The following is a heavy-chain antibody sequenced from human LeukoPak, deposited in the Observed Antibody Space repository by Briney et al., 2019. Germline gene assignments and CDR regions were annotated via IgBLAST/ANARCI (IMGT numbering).Heavy chain of an antibody. CDR2: IFYSGTT. V-gene: IGHV4-39*07. CDR1: GGSISSNAYH. Sequence: SESLSLTCTVSGGSISSNAYHWGWLRQPPGTGLEWIVSIFYSGTTNYNSSLTSLTTISVNTSKNQLSLKLSPVTAATAVLYYCARANPVLMVSKYFPHWGQG. J-gene: IGHJ1*01. CDR3: ARANPVLMVSKYFPH. D-gene: IGHD2-8*01.